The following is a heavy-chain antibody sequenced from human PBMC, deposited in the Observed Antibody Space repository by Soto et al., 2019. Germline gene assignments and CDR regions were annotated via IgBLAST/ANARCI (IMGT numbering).Heavy chain of an antibody. CDR3: ARGGLDCSTTSCYSDAFDI. CDR2: IYYSGST. J-gene: IGHJ3*02. CDR1: GGSISGYY. D-gene: IGHD2-2*01. V-gene: IGHV4-59*01. Sequence: QVQLQESGPGLVKPSETLSLTCTVSGGSISGYYWSWIRQPPGKGLEWIGYIYYSGSTNYNPSLKSRVTISLDTSRAQFSLKLSSVTAADTAVYYCARGGLDCSTTSCYSDAFDIWGQGTMVTVSS.